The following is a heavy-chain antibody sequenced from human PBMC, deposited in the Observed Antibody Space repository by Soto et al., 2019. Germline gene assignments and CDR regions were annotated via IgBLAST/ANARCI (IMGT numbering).Heavy chain of an antibody. CDR3: ARHSPVVVDY. J-gene: IGHJ4*02. CDR1: GGSISSYY. D-gene: IGHD2-2*01. V-gene: IGHV4-59*08. CDR2: IYYSGST. Sequence: SETLSLTCTVSGGSISSYYWSWIRQPPGKGLEWIGYIYYSGSTNYNPSLKSRVTISVDASKNQFSLKLSSVTAADTAVYYCARHSPVVVDYWGQGTLVTVSS.